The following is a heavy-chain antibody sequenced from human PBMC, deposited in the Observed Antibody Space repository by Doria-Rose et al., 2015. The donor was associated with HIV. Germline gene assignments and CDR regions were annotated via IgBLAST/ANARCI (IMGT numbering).Heavy chain of an antibody. D-gene: IGHD6-13*01. CDR2: SFSDDER. V-gene: IGHV2-26*01. J-gene: IGHJ4*02. Sequence: QVTLKESGPVLVKPTETLTLTCTVSGVSLSSPGMGVSWIRQPPGKALEWLANSFSDDERSYKTPLKSRLTISRGTSKSQVVLTMTDMDPVDTATYYCARIKSSRWYHKYYFDFWGQGTLVTVSA. CDR1: GVSLSSPGMG. CDR3: ARIKSSRWYHKYYFDF.